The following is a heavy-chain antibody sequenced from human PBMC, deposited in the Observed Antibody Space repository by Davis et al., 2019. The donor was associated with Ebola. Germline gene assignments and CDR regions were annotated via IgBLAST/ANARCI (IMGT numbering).Heavy chain of an antibody. Sequence: ASVKVSCKASGYTFNSHGISWVRQAPGQGLEWMAWISAYNGHTNYAQNLQDRLTLTTDASTSTAYMELRGLASDDTAVYYCARDSGDMSYWGQGTLVTVSS. J-gene: IGHJ4*02. D-gene: IGHD2-21*01. CDR2: ISAYNGHT. CDR3: ARDSGDMSY. CDR1: GYTFNSHG. V-gene: IGHV1-18*01.